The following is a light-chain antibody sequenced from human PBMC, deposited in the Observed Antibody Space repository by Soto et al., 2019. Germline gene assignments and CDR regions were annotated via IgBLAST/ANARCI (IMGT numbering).Light chain of an antibody. V-gene: IGKV3-20*01. CDR1: QSLSSNS. J-gene: IGKJ4*01. CDR2: GTS. CDR3: QQYGGSTRF. Sequence: EIVLTQSPVTLSVSPGERATLSCRASQSLSSNSLAWYQQTPGQAPRLLIFGTSRRATAIPDRFSGSGSGTDFTLTISSLEPEDFAVYYCQQYGGSTRFFGGGTKVEIK.